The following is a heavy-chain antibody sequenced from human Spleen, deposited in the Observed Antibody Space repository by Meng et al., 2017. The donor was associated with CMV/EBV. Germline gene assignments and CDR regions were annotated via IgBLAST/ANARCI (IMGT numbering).Heavy chain of an antibody. CDR1: GGSFSGSY. Sequence: SETLSLTCAVYGGSFSGSYWGWIRQPPGKGLEWIGYIYYSGSTNYNPSLKSRVTISVDTSKNQFSLKLSSVTAADTAVYYCARAPSYDNYYYGMDVWGQGTTVTVSS. J-gene: IGHJ6*02. V-gene: IGHV4-59*01. CDR3: ARAPSYDNYYYGMDV. D-gene: IGHD3-9*01. CDR2: IYYSGST.